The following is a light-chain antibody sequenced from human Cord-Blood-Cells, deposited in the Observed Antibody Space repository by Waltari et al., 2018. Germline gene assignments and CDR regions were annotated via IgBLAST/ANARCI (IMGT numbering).Light chain of an antibody. J-gene: IGLJ1*01. V-gene: IGLV3-21*04. CDR2: YDS. CDR3: QVWDSSSDHYV. CDR1: NIGSKS. Sequence: SYVLTQPPSVSVAPGKTARITRGGNNIGSKSVHWYQQKPGQAPVLVIYYDSDRPSGIPERFSGSNSGNTATLTISRVEAGDEADYYCQVWDSSSDHYVFGTGTKVTVL.